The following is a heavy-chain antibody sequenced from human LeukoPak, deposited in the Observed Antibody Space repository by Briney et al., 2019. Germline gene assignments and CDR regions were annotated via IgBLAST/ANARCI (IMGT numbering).Heavy chain of an antibody. CDR2: INPNSGNT. CDR3: ARVAGNWGGYCYRLVY. D-gene: IGHD2-21*01. CDR1: GYTFTTYN. Sequence: ASVKVSCKASGYTFTTYNINWVRHATGQGLEWMAWINPNSGNTGYAHKFQGRVTMTRITCVSTAYMELSSLTSEDTAVWHCARVAGNWGGYCYRLVYWGQGTLVTVSS. V-gene: IGHV1-8*01. J-gene: IGHJ4*02.